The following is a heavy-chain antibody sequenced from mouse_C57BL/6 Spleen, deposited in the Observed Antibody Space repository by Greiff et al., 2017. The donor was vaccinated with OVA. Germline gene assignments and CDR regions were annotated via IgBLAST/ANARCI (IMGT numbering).Heavy chain of an antibody. CDR2: ISDGGSYT. V-gene: IGHV5-4*01. D-gene: IGHD2-4*01. CDR3: ASEYDYGFDY. CDR1: GFTFSSYA. J-gene: IGHJ2*01. Sequence: EVHLVESGGGLVKPGGSLKLSCAASGFTFSSYAMSWVRQTPEKRLEWVATISDGGSYTYYPDNVKGRFTISRDNAKNNLYLQMSHLKSEDTAMYYCASEYDYGFDYWGQGTTLTVSS.